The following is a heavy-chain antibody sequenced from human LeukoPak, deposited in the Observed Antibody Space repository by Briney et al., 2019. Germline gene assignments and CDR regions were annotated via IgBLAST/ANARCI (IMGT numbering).Heavy chain of an antibody. V-gene: IGHV3-11*01. CDR3: ARAAPPASQVDF. CDR2: ISRGGNTI. Sequence: PGGSLRLSCAASGFTFNDYYMSWISQAPGKGLEWVSYISRGGNTIYYTDSVKGRFTISRDNAKNSLYLQMNSLRAEDTAVYYCARAAPPASQVDFWGQGTLVTVSS. J-gene: IGHJ4*02. CDR1: GFTFNDYY. D-gene: IGHD1-14*01.